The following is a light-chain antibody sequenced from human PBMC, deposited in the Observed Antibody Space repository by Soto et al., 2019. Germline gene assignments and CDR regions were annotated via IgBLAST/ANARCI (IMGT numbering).Light chain of an antibody. J-gene: IGKJ4*01. V-gene: IGKV4-1*01. CDR1: QSVLYSSNNKNY. Sequence: DIVMTQSPDSLAVSLGERATINCKSSQSVLYSSNNKNYLAWYQQKPGQPPKLLIYWASTRESGVPDRFSGSGSATAFNLTISSLQAEDVAVYYCQQYYSPPLTFGGGTKVEIK. CDR3: QQYYSPPLT. CDR2: WAS.